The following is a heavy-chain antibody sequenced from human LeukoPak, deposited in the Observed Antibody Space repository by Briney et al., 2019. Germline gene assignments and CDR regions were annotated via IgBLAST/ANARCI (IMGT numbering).Heavy chain of an antibody. CDR2: INSDGSST. CDR1: GFTFSGYW. V-gene: IGHV3-74*01. Sequence: PGGSLRLSCAASGFTFSGYWMHWVRQAPGKGLVWVSRINSDGSSTTYADSVKGRFTISRDNAKNTLYLQMNSLRAEDTAVYYCARDSSYCSSTSCYNYFDYWGQGNLVTVSS. CDR3: ARDSSYCSSTSCYNYFDY. J-gene: IGHJ4*02. D-gene: IGHD2-2*02.